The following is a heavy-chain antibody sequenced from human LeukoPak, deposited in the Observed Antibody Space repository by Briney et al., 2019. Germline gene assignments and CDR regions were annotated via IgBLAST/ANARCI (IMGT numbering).Heavy chain of an antibody. D-gene: IGHD6-25*01. Sequence: GGSLSLSCEASGLTFSSYSMNWVRQAPGKGLEWVSSISSSSSYIYYADSVKGRFTISRDNAKNSLYLQMNSLRAEDTAVYYCARTHFSDDAFDIWGQGTMVTVSS. CDR3: ARTHFSDDAFDI. CDR2: ISSSSSYI. V-gene: IGHV3-21*01. CDR1: GLTFSSYS. J-gene: IGHJ3*02.